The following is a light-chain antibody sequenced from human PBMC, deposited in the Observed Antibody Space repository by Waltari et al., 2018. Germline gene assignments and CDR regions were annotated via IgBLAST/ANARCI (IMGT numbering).Light chain of an antibody. CDR3: NSYTSSRTWV. CDR2: DGS. CDR1: SSDVGGYKY. Sequence: QSALTQPASVSGSPGQSITISCTGTSSDVGGYKYVSWYQQHPGKAPKLIIYDGSTRPSGTSNRCSGSKSGNTASLTISGLQAEDEADYYCNSYTSSRTWVFGGGTKLTVL. J-gene: IGLJ3*02. V-gene: IGLV2-14*03.